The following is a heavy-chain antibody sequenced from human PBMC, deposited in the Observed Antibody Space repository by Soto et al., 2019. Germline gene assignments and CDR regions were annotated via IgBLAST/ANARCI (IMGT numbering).Heavy chain of an antibody. J-gene: IGHJ4*02. CDR1: GFTFRRYG. CDR3: AREGYSSSWYQASHFDS. CDR2: ISNDGTNK. D-gene: IGHD6-13*01. V-gene: IGHV3-30*03. Sequence: PGGSLRLSCAASGFTFRRYGMHWVRQAPGKGLEWLVVISNDGTNKYLAESVKGRLTLSRDNSRHTLALEINNLRPEDTAVYYCAREGYSSSWYQASHFDSWGQGTLVTSPQ.